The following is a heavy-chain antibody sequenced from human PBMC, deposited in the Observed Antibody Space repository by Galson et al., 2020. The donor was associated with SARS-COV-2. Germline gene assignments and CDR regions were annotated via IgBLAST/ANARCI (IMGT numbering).Heavy chain of an antibody. V-gene: IGHV5-10-1*01. J-gene: IGHJ4*02. CDR3: ARGRGSFYGSGSFYTGDY. D-gene: IGHD3-10*01. CDR2: IDPGSGYYT. Sequence: KIGESLKISCETSGYTFANYWITWVRQMPGKGLEWMGRIDPGSGYYTSYSPSFQGHVTISADKSISTAYLQWSSLKASDTAIYYCARGRGSFYGSGSFYTGDYWGQGTLVTISS. CDR1: GYTFANYW.